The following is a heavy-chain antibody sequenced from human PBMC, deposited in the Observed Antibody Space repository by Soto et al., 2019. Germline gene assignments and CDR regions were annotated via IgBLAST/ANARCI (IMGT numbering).Heavy chain of an antibody. CDR1: GDSIISIYH. CDR3: AREDTAMVDYYYGMDV. D-gene: IGHD5-18*01. J-gene: IGHJ6*02. Sequence: SETLSLTCTVSGDSIISIYHWAWIRQPPGRSLEWIASIFHTGTTYYTPSLKSRVTISVDTSKNQFSLRLSSVPAADSAVYYCAREDTAMVDYYYGMDVWGQGTTVTVSS. V-gene: IGHV4-38-2*02. CDR2: IFHTGTT.